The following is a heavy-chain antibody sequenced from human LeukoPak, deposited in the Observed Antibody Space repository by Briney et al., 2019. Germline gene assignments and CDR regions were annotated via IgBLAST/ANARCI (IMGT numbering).Heavy chain of an antibody. Sequence: ESLKISCKGSGYSFTSYWIGWVRQMPGKGLEWMGIIYPGDSDTRYSPSFQGQVTISADKSISTAYLQWSSLKASDTAMYYCASGLAYCGGDCYSPFDYWGQGTLVTVSS. D-gene: IGHD2-21*02. CDR3: ASGLAYCGGDCYSPFDY. CDR1: GYSFTSYW. CDR2: IYPGDSDT. V-gene: IGHV5-51*01. J-gene: IGHJ4*02.